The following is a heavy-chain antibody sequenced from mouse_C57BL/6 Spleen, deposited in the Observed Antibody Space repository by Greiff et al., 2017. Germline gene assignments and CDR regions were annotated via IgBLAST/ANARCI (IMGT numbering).Heavy chain of an antibody. Sequence: VKLVESGPELVKPGASVKISCKASGYAFSSSWMNWVKQRPGKGLEWIGRIYPGDGDTNYNGKFKGKATLTADKSSSTAYMQLSSLTSEDSAVYFCAKRGATVERGFDYWGQGTTLTVSS. J-gene: IGHJ2*01. CDR1: GYAFSSSW. V-gene: IGHV1-82*01. CDR2: IYPGDGDT. D-gene: IGHD1-1*01. CDR3: AKRGATVERGFDY.